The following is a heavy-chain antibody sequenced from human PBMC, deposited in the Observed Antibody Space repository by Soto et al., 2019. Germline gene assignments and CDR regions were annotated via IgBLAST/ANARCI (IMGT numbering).Heavy chain of an antibody. CDR1: GFTFSSYS. CDR3: ARGGYDYIWGSYPGDTVWDY. CDR2: ISSSSSYI. D-gene: IGHD3-16*02. Sequence: GGSLRLSCAASGFTFSSYSMNWVRQAPGKGLEWVSSISSSSSYIYYADSVKGRFTISRDNAKNSLYLQMNSLRAEDTAVYYCARGGYDYIWGSYPGDTVWDYWGQGTLVTVSS. V-gene: IGHV3-21*01. J-gene: IGHJ4*02.